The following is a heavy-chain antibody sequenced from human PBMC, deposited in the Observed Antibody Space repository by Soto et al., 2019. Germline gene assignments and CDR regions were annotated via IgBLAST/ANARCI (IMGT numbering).Heavy chain of an antibody. Sequence: ASVKVSCKASGYTFTGYYMHWVRQAPGQGLEWMGWINPNSGGTNYAQKFQGRVTMTRDTSVSTAYMELSRLRPDDTAVYYCASLSESSGWHTNFDYWGQGTLVTVSS. CDR1: GYTFTGYY. V-gene: IGHV1-2*02. CDR3: ASLSESSGWHTNFDY. D-gene: IGHD6-19*01. J-gene: IGHJ4*02. CDR2: INPNSGGT.